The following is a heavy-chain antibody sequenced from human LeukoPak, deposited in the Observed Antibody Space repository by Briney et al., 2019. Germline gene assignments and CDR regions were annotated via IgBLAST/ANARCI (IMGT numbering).Heavy chain of an antibody. CDR2: ISSNGGST. D-gene: IGHD6-19*01. Sequence: PGGSLRLSCAASGFTFSSYAMHWVRQAPGKGLDYVSAISSNGGSTYYANSVKGRFTISRDNSKNTLYLQMGSLRAEDMAVYYCAREGSSGGWPRAFDIWGQGTMVTVSS. CDR1: GFTFSSYA. V-gene: IGHV3-64*01. J-gene: IGHJ3*02. CDR3: AREGSSGGWPRAFDI.